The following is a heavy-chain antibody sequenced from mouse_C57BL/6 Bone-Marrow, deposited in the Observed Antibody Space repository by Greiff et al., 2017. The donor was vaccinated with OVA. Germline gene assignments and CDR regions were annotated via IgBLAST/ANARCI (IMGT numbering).Heavy chain of an antibody. D-gene: IGHD2-5*01. V-gene: IGHV1-61*01. CDR2: IYPSDSET. Sequence: QVQLQQPGAELVRPGSSVKLSCTASGYTFTSSWMDWVKQRPGQGLEWIGNIYPSDSETHYNQKFKDKATLTVDKSSSTAYMQLSSLTSEDSAVYYCARTASYYSNYWYFDVWGTGTTVTVSS. CDR3: ARTASYYSNYWYFDV. J-gene: IGHJ1*03. CDR1: GYTFTSSW.